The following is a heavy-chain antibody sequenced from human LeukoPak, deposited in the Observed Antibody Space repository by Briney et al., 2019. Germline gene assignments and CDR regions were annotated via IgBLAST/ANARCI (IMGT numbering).Heavy chain of an antibody. J-gene: IGHJ6*03. V-gene: IGHV4-59*01. CDR1: GGSFSGYY. D-gene: IGHD1-14*01. CDR2: IYYSGST. CDR3: AREDTTNYYYMDV. Sequence: TSETLSLTCAVYGGSFSGYYWSWIRQPPGKGLEWIGYIYYSGSTNYNPSLKSRVTISVDTSKNQFSLKLSSVTAADTAVYYCAREDTTNYYYMDVWGKGTTVTVSS.